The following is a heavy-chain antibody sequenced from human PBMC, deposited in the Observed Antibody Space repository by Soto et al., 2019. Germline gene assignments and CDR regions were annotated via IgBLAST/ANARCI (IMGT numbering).Heavy chain of an antibody. V-gene: IGHV1-3*01. CDR2: INAGNGNT. CDR3: ARDGSGSYYLEHFDY. J-gene: IGHJ4*02. D-gene: IGHD1-26*01. CDR1: GYTFTSYA. Sequence: GASVKVSCKASGYTFTSYAMHWVRQAPGQRLEWMGWINAGNGNTKYSQKFQGRVTITRDTSASTAYMELSSLRSEDTAVYYCARDGSGSYYLEHFDYWGQGTLVTVSS.